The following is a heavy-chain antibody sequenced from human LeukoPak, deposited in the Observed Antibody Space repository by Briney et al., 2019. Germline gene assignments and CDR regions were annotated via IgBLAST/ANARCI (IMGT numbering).Heavy chain of an antibody. CDR2: IYGHDGGT. CDR3: VRDFDWGPDC. D-gene: IGHD3-9*01. J-gene: IGHJ4*02. CDR1: GYTFTGHY. Sequence: ASVKVSCKASGYTFTGHYLHWVRQAPGQGLEWMGWIYGHDGGTNFAQKFQDRVTMTRDTSITTAHMELTSLTPDDTAVYYCVRDFDWGPDCWGQGTLVTVSS. V-gene: IGHV1-2*02.